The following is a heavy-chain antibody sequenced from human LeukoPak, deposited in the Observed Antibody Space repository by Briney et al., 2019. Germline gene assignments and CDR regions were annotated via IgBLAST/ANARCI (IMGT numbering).Heavy chain of an antibody. CDR1: GFTFSSYS. V-gene: IGHV3-21*01. CDR3: ARVVSSGRGYYFDY. J-gene: IGHJ4*02. Sequence: GGSLRLSCAASGFTFSSYSMNWVRQAPGKGLECVSSISSSSSYIYYADSVKGRFTISRDNAKNSLYLQMNSLRAEDTAVYYCARVVSSGRGYYFDYWGQGTLVTVSS. CDR2: ISSSSSYI. D-gene: IGHD3-22*01.